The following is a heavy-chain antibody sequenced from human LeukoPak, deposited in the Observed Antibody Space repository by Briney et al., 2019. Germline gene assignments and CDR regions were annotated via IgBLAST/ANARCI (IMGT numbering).Heavy chain of an antibody. CDR3: PRGLYCSGGRCRFDY. D-gene: IGHD2-15*01. CDR1: GYSFTSSW. CDR2: IYPGDSDI. V-gene: IGHV5-51*01. Sequence: GESLKISCEGSGYSFTSSWIGWVRQMPGKGLEWMGIIYPGDSDIRYSPSFQGQVTISADKSIPTAYLQWSSLKASDTAIYYCPRGLYCSGGRCRFDYWGQGTLVTVSS. J-gene: IGHJ4*02.